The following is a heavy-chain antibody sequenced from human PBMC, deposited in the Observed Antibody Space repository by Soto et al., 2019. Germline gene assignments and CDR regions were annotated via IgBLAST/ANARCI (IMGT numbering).Heavy chain of an antibody. V-gene: IGHV1-46*01. CDR3: ARWQQDYYYYYGIDD. CDR1: GYTFTIYY. D-gene: IGHD6-13*01. Sequence: ASVKVSCKASGYTFTIYYMHWVRQAPGQGLEWMGIINPSGGSTSYAQKFQGRVTMTRDTSTSTVYMELSSLRSEDTAVYYCARWQQDYYYYYGIDDWGQGTTVTVSS. J-gene: IGHJ6*02. CDR2: INPSGGST.